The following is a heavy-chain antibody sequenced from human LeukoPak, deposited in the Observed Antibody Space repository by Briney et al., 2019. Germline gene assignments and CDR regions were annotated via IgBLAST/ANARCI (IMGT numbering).Heavy chain of an antibody. D-gene: IGHD6-19*01. J-gene: IGHJ4*02. Sequence: SVKVSCKASGGTLSSYVINWVRQAPGQGLEWMGGIIPLFGTPNYAQRFQGRLTITADESTNTVYMELSSLRFDDTAVYYCASLPETYSSGLYTVDYWGQGTLVTVSS. V-gene: IGHV1-69*01. CDR1: GGTLSSYV. CDR3: ASLPETYSSGLYTVDY. CDR2: IIPLFGTP.